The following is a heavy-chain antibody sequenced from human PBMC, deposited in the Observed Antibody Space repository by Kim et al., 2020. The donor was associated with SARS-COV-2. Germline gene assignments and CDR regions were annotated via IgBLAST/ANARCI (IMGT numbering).Heavy chain of an antibody. CDR3: ARHHPRPFTYGSGSYYRPFDY. CDR2: IYYSGST. CDR1: GGSISSSSYY. V-gene: IGHV4-39*01. Sequence: SETLSLTCTVSGGSISSSSYYWGWIRQPPGKGLEWIGSIYYSGSTYYNPSLKSRVTISVDTSKNQFSLKLSSVTAADTAVYYCARHHPRPFTYGSGSYYRPFDYWGQGTLVTVSS. D-gene: IGHD3-10*01. J-gene: IGHJ4*02.